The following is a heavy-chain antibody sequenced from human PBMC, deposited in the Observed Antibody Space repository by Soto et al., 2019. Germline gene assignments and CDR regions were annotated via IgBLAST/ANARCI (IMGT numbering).Heavy chain of an antibody. CDR3: AASPDFDAEAARGPLYYYYYGMDV. CDR1: GGSISSYY. J-gene: IGHJ6*02. D-gene: IGHD2-15*01. CDR2: IYYSGGT. V-gene: IGHV4-59*01. Sequence: PSETLSLTCTVSGGSISSYYWSWIRQPPGKGLEWIGYIYYSGGTNYNPSLKSRVTISVDTSKNQFSLKLSSVTAADTAVYYCAASPDFDAEAARGPLYYYYYGMDVWGQGTTVTVSS.